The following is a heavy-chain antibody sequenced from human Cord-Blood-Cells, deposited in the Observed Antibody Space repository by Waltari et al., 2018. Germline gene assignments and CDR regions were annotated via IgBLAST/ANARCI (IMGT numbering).Heavy chain of an antibody. CDR1: GSTFTGHS. D-gene: IGHD1-26*01. CDR2: INPNSGGT. J-gene: IGHJ4*02. V-gene: IGHV1-2*02. Sequence: QVQLVQSGAEVKKPGPSVQVSCKASGSTFTGHSLHWLREAPGQGLEWMGWINPNSGGTNYAQKFQGRVTMTRDTSISTAYMELSRLRSDDTAVYYCARDGGSGSYGTDYWGQGTLVTVSS. CDR3: ARDGGSGSYGTDY.